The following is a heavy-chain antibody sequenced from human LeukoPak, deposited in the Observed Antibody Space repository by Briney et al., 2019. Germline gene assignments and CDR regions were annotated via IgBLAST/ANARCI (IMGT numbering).Heavy chain of an antibody. Sequence: PGGSLRLSCAASGFTFSSYWMHWVRQAPGKGLVWVSRIKSDGSSTTYAGSVKGRFTISRDNAKNTLYLQMNSLRAEDTAVYYCATNYYGSGPDHWGQGTLVTVSS. J-gene: IGHJ4*02. CDR3: ATNYYGSGPDH. CDR1: GFTFSSYW. D-gene: IGHD3-10*01. CDR2: IKSDGSST. V-gene: IGHV3-74*01.